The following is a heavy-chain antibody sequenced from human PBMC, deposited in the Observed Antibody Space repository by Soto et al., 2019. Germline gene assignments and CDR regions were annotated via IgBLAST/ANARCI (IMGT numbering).Heavy chain of an antibody. D-gene: IGHD6-13*01. J-gene: IGHJ4*02. CDR3: ARVAAAGNREGYFDY. Sequence: SETLSLTCTVSGGSISSSSYYWGWIRHPPGKGLEWIGSIYYSGSTYYNPSLKSRVTISVDTSKNQFSLKLSSVTAADTAVYYCARVAAAGNREGYFDYWGQGTMVTVSS. V-gene: IGHV4-39*01. CDR1: GGSISSSSYY. CDR2: IYYSGST.